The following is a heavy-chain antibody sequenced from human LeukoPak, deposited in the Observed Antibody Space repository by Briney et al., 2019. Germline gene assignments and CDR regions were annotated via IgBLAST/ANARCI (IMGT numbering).Heavy chain of an antibody. V-gene: IGHV3-48*02. CDR3: AREGHSWNDLDY. CDR2: ISSSSSSI. J-gene: IGHJ4*02. D-gene: IGHD1-1*01. CDR1: GFTLSSYS. Sequence: GGSLRLSCAASGFTLSSYSMNWVRQAPGKGLEWVSYISSSSSSIYSTDSVKGRFAISRDNAKNSLYLQMNSLRDDDTAVYYCAREGHSWNDLDYWGQGTLVTVSS.